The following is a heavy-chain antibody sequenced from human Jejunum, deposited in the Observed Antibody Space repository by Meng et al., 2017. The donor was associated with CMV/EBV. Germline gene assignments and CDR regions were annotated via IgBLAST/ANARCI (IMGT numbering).Heavy chain of an antibody. CDR2: KKKKRGDK. CDR3: ARGHLGSLDY. J-gene: IGHJ4*02. CDR1: GYTVKEEE. Sequence: KVNRKEKGYTVKEEEKNRERKEKGKGHEWKGRKKKKRGDKKKEKKINGRVKITRETSNRTAYMELSGLTSDDTDVFYCARGHLGSLDYWGQGTLVTVSS. D-gene: IGHD1-26*01. V-gene: IGHV1-2*01.